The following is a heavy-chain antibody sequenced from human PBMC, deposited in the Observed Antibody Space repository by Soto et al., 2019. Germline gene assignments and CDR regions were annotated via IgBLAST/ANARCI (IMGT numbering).Heavy chain of an antibody. CDR2: IYYSGST. Sequence: PSETLSLTCTVSGGSISSGDYYWSWIRQPPGKGLEWIGYIYYSGSTYYNPSLKSRVTISVDTSKNQFSLKLSSVTAADTAVYYCARVHYYDSSGDDRASFDYWGQGTLVTVSS. CDR1: GGSISSGDYY. V-gene: IGHV4-30-4*01. CDR3: ARVHYYDSSGDDRASFDY. J-gene: IGHJ4*02. D-gene: IGHD3-22*01.